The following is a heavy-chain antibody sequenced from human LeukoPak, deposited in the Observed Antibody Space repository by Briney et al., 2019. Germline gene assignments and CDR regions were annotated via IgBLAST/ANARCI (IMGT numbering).Heavy chain of an antibody. J-gene: IGHJ4*02. V-gene: IGHV3-15*01. Sequence: GRSLRLSCAASGFTFSNAWMSWVRQAPGKGLEWVGRIKSKTDGGTTDYAAPVKGRFTIPRNDSKNTLYLQMNSLKTEDTAVYYCTTDTYYDFWSGYGPFDYWGQGTLVTVSS. CDR2: IKSKTDGGTT. CDR3: TTDTYYDFWSGYGPFDY. D-gene: IGHD3-3*01. CDR1: GFTFSNAW.